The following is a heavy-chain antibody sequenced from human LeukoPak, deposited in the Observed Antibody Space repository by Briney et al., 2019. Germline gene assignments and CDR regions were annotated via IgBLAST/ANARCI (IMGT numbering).Heavy chain of an antibody. CDR1: GFTFSSYS. V-gene: IGHV3-21*01. J-gene: IGHJ6*03. CDR2: ISSSSSYI. D-gene: IGHD6-13*01. Sequence: RGSLRLSCAASGFTFSSYSMNWVRQAPGKGLEWVLSISSSSSYIYYADSVKGRFTISRDNAKNSLYLQMNSLRAEDTAVYYCARGPPNRITARGPNYYYYMDVWGKGTTVTVSS. CDR3: ARGPPNRITARGPNYYYYMDV.